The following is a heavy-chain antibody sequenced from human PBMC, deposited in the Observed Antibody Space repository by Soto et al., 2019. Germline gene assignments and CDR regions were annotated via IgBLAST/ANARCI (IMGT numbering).Heavy chain of an antibody. CDR2: INAGNGNT. CDR3: ARGTAYSGYYDY. D-gene: IGHD4-4*01. V-gene: IGHV1-3*01. J-gene: IGHJ4*02. CDR1: GYTFTSYA. Sequence: ASVKVSCKASGYTFTSYAMHWVRQAPGQRLEWMGWINAGNGNTKYSQKFQGRVTITRDTSASTAYMELSSLRSEDPAVSYFARGTAYSGYYDYWGQGTLVTVSS.